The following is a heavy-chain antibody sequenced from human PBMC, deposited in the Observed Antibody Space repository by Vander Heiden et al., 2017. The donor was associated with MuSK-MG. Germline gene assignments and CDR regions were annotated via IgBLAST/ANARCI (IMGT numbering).Heavy chain of an antibody. J-gene: IGHJ6*03. V-gene: IGHV3-7*01. CDR1: GLPFSSYC. CDR2: INQDGSVK. Sequence: EVQLVESGGGLVQPGGSLRLSCVGSGLPFSSYCMNWVRQAPGKELEWVANINQDGSVKNFVDSVKGRFTISRDNAKNSLSLQMNSLRAEDTAVYYGGRYPGNDAYVDVWGKGTTVTVSS. CDR3: GRYPGNDAYVDV. D-gene: IGHD1-1*01.